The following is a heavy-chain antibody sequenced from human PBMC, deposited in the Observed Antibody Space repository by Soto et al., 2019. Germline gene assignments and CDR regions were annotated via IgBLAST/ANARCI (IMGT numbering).Heavy chain of an antibody. D-gene: IGHD3-16*01. J-gene: IGHJ4*02. Sequence: QVQLQESGPGLVKPSETLSLTCTVSGGTISSYYWSWIRQPPGKGLEWIGYIYYSGSTNYNPSLKSRVTISVATSKNQFSLKLSLKLSSVTAADTAVYYCARRWGDYFDYWGQGTLVTVSS. CDR3: ARRWGDYFDY. CDR1: GGTISSYY. CDR2: IYYSGST. V-gene: IGHV4-59*08.